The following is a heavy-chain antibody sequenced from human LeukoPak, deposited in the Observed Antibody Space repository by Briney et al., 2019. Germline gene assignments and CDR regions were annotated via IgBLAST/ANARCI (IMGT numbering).Heavy chain of an antibody. CDR1: GYSISSGYY. CDR2: IYHSGST. V-gene: IGHV4-38-2*02. D-gene: IGHD7-27*01. Sequence: PSETLSLTCTVSGYSISSGYYWGWIRPPPGKGLEWIGSIYHSGSTYYNPSLKRRVTISVDTSKNQFSLKLSSVTAADTAVYYCARGTGDNDYWGQGTLVTVSS. J-gene: IGHJ4*02. CDR3: ARGTGDNDY.